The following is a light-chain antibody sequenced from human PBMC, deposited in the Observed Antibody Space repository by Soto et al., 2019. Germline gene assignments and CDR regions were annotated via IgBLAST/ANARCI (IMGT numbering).Light chain of an antibody. J-gene: IGLJ1*01. CDR3: SSYAGSNIPV. CDR2: EVT. CDR1: SSDVGGYNS. Sequence: QSVLTQPPSASGSPGQSVTISCTGTSSDVGGYNSASWYQHHPGKAPKLIIYEVTKRPSGVPDRFSGSKSGNTASLTVSGLQAEDEADYYCSSYAGSNIPVFGTGTKLTVL. V-gene: IGLV2-8*01.